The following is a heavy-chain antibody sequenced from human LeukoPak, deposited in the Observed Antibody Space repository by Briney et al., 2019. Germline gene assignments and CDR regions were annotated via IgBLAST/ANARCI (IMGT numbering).Heavy chain of an antibody. Sequence: GGSLRLSCAASGFTFSTYAMNWVRQAPGKGLEWVSAISGGGGGTYYADSVKGRFTISRDNSMNTLFLQMNSLRAEDTAVYYCAKGTHSGSYYPFDSWGQGTLVTVSS. V-gene: IGHV3-23*01. D-gene: IGHD3-10*01. CDR1: GFTFSTYA. CDR3: AKGTHSGSYYPFDS. CDR2: ISGGGGGT. J-gene: IGHJ4*02.